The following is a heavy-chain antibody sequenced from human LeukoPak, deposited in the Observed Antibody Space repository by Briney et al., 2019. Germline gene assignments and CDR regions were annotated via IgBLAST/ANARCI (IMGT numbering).Heavy chain of an antibody. V-gene: IGHV4-31*03. CDR1: GGSISSGGYY. J-gene: IGHJ4*02. Sequence: PSQTLSLTCTVSGGSISSGGYYWSWLRQHPGKGLEWIGYIYYSGSTYYNPSLKSRVTISVDTSKNQFSLKLSSVTAADTAVYYCARDHDYGDYRGIDYWGQGTLVTVSS. D-gene: IGHD4-17*01. CDR2: IYYSGST. CDR3: ARDHDYGDYRGIDY.